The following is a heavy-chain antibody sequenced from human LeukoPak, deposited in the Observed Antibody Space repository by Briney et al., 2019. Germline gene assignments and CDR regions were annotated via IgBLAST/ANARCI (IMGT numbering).Heavy chain of an antibody. CDR3: ARAPARGSLDY. CDR1: GFTFSSYT. Sequence: GGSLRLSCAASGFTFSSYTMIWVRQAPGKGLEWVSSITSSSSYISYADSVKGRFTISRDNAKNSLYLQMNSLRAEDTAFYYCARAPARGSLDYWGQGTLVAVSS. D-gene: IGHD3-10*01. J-gene: IGHJ4*02. CDR2: ITSSSSYI. V-gene: IGHV3-21*01.